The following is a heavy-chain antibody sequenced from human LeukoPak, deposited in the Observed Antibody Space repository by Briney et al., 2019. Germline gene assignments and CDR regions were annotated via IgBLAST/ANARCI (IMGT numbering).Heavy chain of an antibody. CDR3: ATMVRSDY. Sequence: GGSLRLSCAASGFTFSSHWMSWVRQAPGKGLEWVANIKQDGSEKYYVDSVKGRFTISRDNAKNSLYLQMNSLRADDTAVYYCATMVRSDYWGQGTLVTVSS. D-gene: IGHD3-10*01. CDR2: IKQDGSEK. V-gene: IGHV3-7*01. J-gene: IGHJ4*02. CDR1: GFTFSSHW.